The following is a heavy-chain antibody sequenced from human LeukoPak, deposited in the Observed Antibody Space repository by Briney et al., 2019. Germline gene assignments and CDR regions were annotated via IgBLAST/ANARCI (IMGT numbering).Heavy chain of an antibody. CDR3: ARFIRTREFDY. D-gene: IGHD3-10*01. CDR1: GGSIGSDDQY. Sequence: PSETLSLTCTVSGGSIGSDDQYWGWIRQPPGKGLEWIASVYYTGNTYYNPSLKSRVIISEDTSKNQFSLKLTSLTAADTAVYYCARFIRTREFDYWGQGTLVTVSS. V-gene: IGHV4-39*07. CDR2: VYYTGNT. J-gene: IGHJ4*02.